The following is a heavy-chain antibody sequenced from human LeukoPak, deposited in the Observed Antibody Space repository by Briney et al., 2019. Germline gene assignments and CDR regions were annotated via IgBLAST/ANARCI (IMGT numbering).Heavy chain of an antibody. CDR1: GFTSSNHA. Sequence: GGSLRLSCAASGFTSSNHAMYWVRQAPGKGLEWVAVIWYDGSNTYYADSVKGRFTISRDNSKNTLYLQMNSLRAEDTAVYYCARGAYCSGGRCPGAFDIWGQGTMVTVSS. D-gene: IGHD2-15*01. CDR2: IWYDGSNT. J-gene: IGHJ3*02. CDR3: ARGAYCSGGRCPGAFDI. V-gene: IGHV3-33*01.